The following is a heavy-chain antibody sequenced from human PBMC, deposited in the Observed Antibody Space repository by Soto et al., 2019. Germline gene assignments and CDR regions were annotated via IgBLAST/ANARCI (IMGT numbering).Heavy chain of an antibody. CDR2: INSDGSST. CDR3: ARSRASDYYYYYMDV. D-gene: IGHD2-2*01. V-gene: IGHV3-74*01. J-gene: IGHJ6*03. Sequence: GGSLRLSCAASGFTFSSYWMHWVRQAPGKGLVWVSRINSDGSSTSYADSVKGRFTISRDNAKNTLYLQMNSLRAEDTAVYYCARSRASDYYYYYMDVWGKGTTVTVSS. CDR1: GFTFSSYW.